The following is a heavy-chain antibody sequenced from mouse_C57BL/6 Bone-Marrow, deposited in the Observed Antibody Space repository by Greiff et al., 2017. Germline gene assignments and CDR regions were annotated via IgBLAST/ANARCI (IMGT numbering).Heavy chain of an antibody. CDR2: IDPSDSYT. V-gene: IGHV1-50*01. D-gene: IGHD2-1*01. CDR3: AREIYGNHAYWYFDV. J-gene: IGHJ1*03. Sequence: VQLQQSGAELVKPGASVKLSCKASGYTFTSYWMQWVKQRPGQGLEWIGEIDPSDSYTNYNQKFKGKATLTVDTSSSTAYMQLSSLTSEDSAVYYCAREIYGNHAYWYFDVWGTGTTVTVSS. CDR1: GYTFTSYW.